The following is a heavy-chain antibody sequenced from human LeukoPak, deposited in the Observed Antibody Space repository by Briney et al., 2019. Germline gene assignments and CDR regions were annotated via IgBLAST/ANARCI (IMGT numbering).Heavy chain of an antibody. Sequence: SETLSLTCTVSGGSISSSSYYWGWIRQPPGKGLEWIASGDYSGGTYYNPSLESRVAISADMSKNQFSLKLSSVTAADTAVYYCARAGGYYYYGMDVWGQGTTVTVSS. J-gene: IGHJ6*02. CDR1: GGSISSSSYY. CDR2: GDYSGGT. V-gene: IGHV4-39*07. D-gene: IGHD3-10*01. CDR3: ARAGGYYYYGMDV.